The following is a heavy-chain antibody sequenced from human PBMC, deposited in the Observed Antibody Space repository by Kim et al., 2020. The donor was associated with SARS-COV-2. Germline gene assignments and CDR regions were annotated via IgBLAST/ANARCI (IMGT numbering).Heavy chain of an antibody. CDR3: ARVDSGFFYYYGMDV. CDR1: GGSFSGYY. V-gene: IGHV4-34*01. CDR2: INHSGST. D-gene: IGHD3-22*01. Sequence: SETLSLTCAVYGGSFSGYYWSWIRQPPGKGLEWIGEINHSGSTNYNPSLRSRVTISVDTSKNQFSLKLSSVTAADTAVYYCARVDSGFFYYYGMDVWGQGTTVTVSS. J-gene: IGHJ6*02.